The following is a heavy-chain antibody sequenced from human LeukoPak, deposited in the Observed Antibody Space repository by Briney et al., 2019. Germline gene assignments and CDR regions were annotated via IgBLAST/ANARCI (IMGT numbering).Heavy chain of an antibody. D-gene: IGHD3-9*01. CDR2: INPNSGGT. J-gene: IGHJ4*02. Sequence: ASVTVSCTASGYTFTGYYMHWVRQAPGQGLEWMGWINPNSGGTNYAQKFQGRVTMTRDTSISTAYMELSRLRSDDTAVYYCARFYYDILTGYYYFDYWGQGTLVTVSS. V-gene: IGHV1-2*02. CDR3: ARFYYDILTGYYYFDY. CDR1: GYTFTGYY.